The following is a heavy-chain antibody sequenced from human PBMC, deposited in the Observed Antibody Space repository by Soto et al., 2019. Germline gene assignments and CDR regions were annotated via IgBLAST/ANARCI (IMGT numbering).Heavy chain of an antibody. CDR1: GFTLSNFG. CDR2: IGVSDDNT. J-gene: IGHJ4*02. Sequence: EVQLLESGGGLVQPGGSLRLSCAASGFTLSNFGMNWVRQAPGKGLEWVSGIGVSDDNTYYADSVKGRFTISRDNSKNTLYLQMPTLRAEATAVYYCAKDKYSDWGQGTLVTVSS. D-gene: IGHD2-15*01. CDR3: AKDKYSD. V-gene: IGHV3-23*01.